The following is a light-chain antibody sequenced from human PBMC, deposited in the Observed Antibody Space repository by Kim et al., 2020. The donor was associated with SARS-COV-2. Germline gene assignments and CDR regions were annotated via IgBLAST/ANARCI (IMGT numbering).Light chain of an antibody. V-gene: IGLV2-14*04. CDR1: SSDVGGYKY. CDR2: DVS. Sequence: QSITISCTGTSSDVGGYKYVSWYQQHPCKAPKLMIYDVSKRPSGVSIRFSGSKSGNTASLTISGLQAADEADYYCSSYTSSSTLGVFGGGTQLTVL. J-gene: IGLJ3*02. CDR3: SSYTSSSTLGV.